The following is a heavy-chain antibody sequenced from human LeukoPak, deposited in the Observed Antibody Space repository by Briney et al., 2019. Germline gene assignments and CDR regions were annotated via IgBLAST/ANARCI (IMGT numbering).Heavy chain of an antibody. CDR3: AREGGSGEDWFDP. V-gene: IGHV4-4*07. J-gene: IGHJ5*02. CDR1: GGAISSYH. Sequence: PSETLSLTCAVSGGAISSYHLSWIRQPAGKGLEWIGRIYTSGSTSYNPSLKSRVTMSVDTSKNQFSLKLSSVTAADTAVYYRAREGGSGEDWFDPWGQGTLVTVSS. CDR2: IYTSGST. D-gene: IGHD3-10*01.